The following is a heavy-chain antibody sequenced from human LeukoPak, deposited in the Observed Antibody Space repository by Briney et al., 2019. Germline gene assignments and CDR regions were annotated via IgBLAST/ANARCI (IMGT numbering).Heavy chain of an antibody. CDR2: INHNGRT. V-gene: IGHV4-34*01. J-gene: IGHJ4*02. Sequence: SETLSLTCAVSGGSFSGYYWTWIRQPPGKGLEWIGEINHNGRTNYNPSLKSRVIMSVDTSKNQFSLKLSSVTAADTAVYYCARHPWRYSGYDWYFDYWGQGTLVTVSS. CDR1: GGSFSGYY. D-gene: IGHD5-12*01. CDR3: ARHPWRYSGYDWYFDY.